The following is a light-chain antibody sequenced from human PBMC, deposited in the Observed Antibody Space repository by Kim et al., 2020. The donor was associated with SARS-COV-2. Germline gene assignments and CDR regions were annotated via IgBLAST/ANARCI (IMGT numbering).Light chain of an antibody. CDR1: SSNIGSRT. CDR2: NNN. Sequence: ELTQPPSASGTPGQRVTISCSGSSSNIGSRTVSWYQQLPGTAPKLLIYNNNQRPSGVPDRFSGSKSGTSASLAISGLQSEDEADYYCAAWDDSLNGYWVFGGGTQLTVL. CDR3: AAWDDSLNGYWV. V-gene: IGLV1-44*01. J-gene: IGLJ3*02.